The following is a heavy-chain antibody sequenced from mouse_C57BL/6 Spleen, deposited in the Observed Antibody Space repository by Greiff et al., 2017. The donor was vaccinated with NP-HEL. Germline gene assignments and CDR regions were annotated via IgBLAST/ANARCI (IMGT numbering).Heavy chain of an antibody. CDR2: ISSGSSTI. V-gene: IGHV5-17*01. D-gene: IGHD2-4*01. CDR1: GFTFSDYG. CDR3: ARPLRDYDGFAY. Sequence: EVQVVESGGGLVKPGGSLKLSCAASGFTFSDYGMHWVRQAPEKGLEWVAYISSGSSTIYYADTVKGRFTISRDNAKNTLFLQMTSLRSEDTAMYYCARPLRDYDGFAYWGQGTLVTVSA. J-gene: IGHJ3*01.